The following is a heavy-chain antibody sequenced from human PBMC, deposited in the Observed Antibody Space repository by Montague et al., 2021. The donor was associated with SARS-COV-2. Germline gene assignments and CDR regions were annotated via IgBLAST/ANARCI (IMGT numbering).Heavy chain of an antibody. J-gene: IGHJ4*02. CDR3: ARSRATISWASCFDY. CDR2: ISSSGSTI. CDR1: GFTFSSYE. Sequence: SLRLSCAASGFTFSSYEMNWVRQAPGKGLEWVSYISSSGSTIYYADSVKGRFTISRDNAKNSLYLQMNSPRAEDTAVYYCARSRATISWASCFDYWGQGTLVTVSS. V-gene: IGHV3-48*03. D-gene: IGHD3-9*01.